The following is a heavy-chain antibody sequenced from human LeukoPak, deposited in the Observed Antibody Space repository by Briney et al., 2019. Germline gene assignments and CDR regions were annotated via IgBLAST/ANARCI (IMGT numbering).Heavy chain of an antibody. CDR3: ARYCSSTSCYGN. CDR1: GGSIHSGGFY. D-gene: IGHD2-2*01. J-gene: IGHJ4*02. CDR2: IYYSGST. Sequence: PSETLSLTCTVSGGSIHSGGFYWSWIRQHPGKGLEWIGYIYYSGSTYYNPSLKSRLTIAVDTSKNQFSLKLSSVTAADTAVYYCARYCSSTSCYGNWGQGTLVTVSS. V-gene: IGHV4-39*01.